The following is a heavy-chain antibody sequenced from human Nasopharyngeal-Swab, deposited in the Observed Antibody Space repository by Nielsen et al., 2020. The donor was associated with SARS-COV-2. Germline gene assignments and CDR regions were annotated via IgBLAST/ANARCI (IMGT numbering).Heavy chain of an antibody. D-gene: IGHD3-22*01. CDR3: ARDSNPDYYDSSGYKDY. V-gene: IGHV1-18*01. Sequence: WVGQAPGQGLEWMGWISAYNGNTNYAQKLQGRVTMTTDTSTSTAYMGLRSLRSDDTAVYYCARDSNPDYYDSSGYKDYWGQGTLVTVSS. J-gene: IGHJ4*02. CDR2: ISAYNGNT.